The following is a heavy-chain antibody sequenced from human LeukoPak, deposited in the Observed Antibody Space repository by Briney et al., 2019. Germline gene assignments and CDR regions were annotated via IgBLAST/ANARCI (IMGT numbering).Heavy chain of an antibody. CDR3: ARGPRDCTTTSCYLVLVHFDF. CDR1: GFTFSSYE. D-gene: IGHD2-2*01. CDR2: ISSGGSTT. V-gene: IGHV3-48*03. J-gene: IGHJ4*02. Sequence: GGSLRLSCTASGFTFSSYEMNWVRQAPGKGLEWVSYISSGGSTTYYADSEKGRFTISRDNAKNSLYLQMNNLRAEDTAVYYCARGPRDCTTTSCYLVLVHFDFWGQGTLVAVSS.